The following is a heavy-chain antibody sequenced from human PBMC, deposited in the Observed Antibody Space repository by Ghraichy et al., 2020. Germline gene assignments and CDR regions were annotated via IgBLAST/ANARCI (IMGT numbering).Heavy chain of an antibody. CDR2: IKQDGSEK. Sequence: GGSLRLSCAASGFTFSSYWMSWVRQAPGKGLEWVANIKQDGSEKYYVDSVKGRFTISRDNAKNSLYLQMNSLRAEDTAVYYCARERVNHDFWSGYYYYYYGMDVWGQGTTVTVSS. D-gene: IGHD3-3*01. V-gene: IGHV3-7*01. J-gene: IGHJ6*02. CDR3: ARERVNHDFWSGYYYYYYGMDV. CDR1: GFTFSSYW.